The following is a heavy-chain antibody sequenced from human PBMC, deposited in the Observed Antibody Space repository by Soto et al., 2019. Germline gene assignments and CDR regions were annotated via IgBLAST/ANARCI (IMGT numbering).Heavy chain of an antibody. CDR2: IYTSGST. J-gene: IGHJ6*02. CDR1: GGSISSYY. V-gene: IGHV4-4*07. Sequence: QVQLQESGPGLVKPSETLSLTCTVSGGSISSYYWSWIRQPAGKGLEWIGRIYTSGSTNYNPSLKSPVTLSGDTSTIQSSLKQSSVTAADAAVYYWARAPYYYDSGGYPPYYYYYGMDVWGQGTTVTVSS. D-gene: IGHD3-22*01. CDR3: ARAPYYYDSGGYPPYYYYYGMDV.